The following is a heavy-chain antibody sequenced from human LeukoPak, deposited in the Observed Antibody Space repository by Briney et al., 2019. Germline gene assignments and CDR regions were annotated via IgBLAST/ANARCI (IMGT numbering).Heavy chain of an antibody. CDR2: IYYSGST. V-gene: IGHV4-39*07. CDR1: GGSISSSSYY. Sequence: SETLSLTCTVSGGSISSSSYYWGWVRQPPGKGLEWIGSIYYSGSTYYNPSLKSRVTISVDTSKNQFSLKLSSVTAADTAVYYCARVTAAAGTYYFDYWGQGTLVTVSS. D-gene: IGHD6-13*01. J-gene: IGHJ4*02. CDR3: ARVTAAAGTYYFDY.